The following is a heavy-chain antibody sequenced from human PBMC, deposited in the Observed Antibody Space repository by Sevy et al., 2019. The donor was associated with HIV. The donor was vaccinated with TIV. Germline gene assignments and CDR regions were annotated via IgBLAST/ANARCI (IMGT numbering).Heavy chain of an antibody. Sequence: KQSQTLSLTCAISGDSVSSNSAAWNWIRQSPSRGLQWLGRTYYRSKWYNDYAVSVKSRITINPDTSKNQFSLQLNSVTPEDTAVYYCARGDYFGSGISNYYYYGMDVWGQGTTVTVS. V-gene: IGHV6-1*01. CDR3: ARGDYFGSGISNYYYYGMDV. CDR2: TYYRSKWYN. CDR1: GDSVSSNSAA. D-gene: IGHD3-10*01. J-gene: IGHJ6*02.